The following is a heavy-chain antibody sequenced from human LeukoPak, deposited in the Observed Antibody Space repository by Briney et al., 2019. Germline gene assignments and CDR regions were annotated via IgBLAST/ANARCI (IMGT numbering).Heavy chain of an antibody. CDR2: IYPGDSDN. V-gene: IGHV5-51*01. D-gene: IGHD5-18*01. Sequence: GESLKISCKGSGYSFTSYWIGWVRQMPGKGLEWMGIIYPGDSDNRYSPSFQCRVTISADKSNRAPSLQWSSLHAADAAMLYCARGYSYGPGAYYFDYWGQGTLVTVSS. CDR3: ARGYSYGPGAYYFDY. CDR1: GYSFTSYW. J-gene: IGHJ4*02.